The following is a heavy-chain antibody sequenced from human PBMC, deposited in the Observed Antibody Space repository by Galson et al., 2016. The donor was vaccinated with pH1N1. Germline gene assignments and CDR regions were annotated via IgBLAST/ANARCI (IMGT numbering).Heavy chain of an antibody. V-gene: IGHV4-34*01. CDR1: GGSFSGHY. CDR3: ARHSTSGFPGIEVAARRRPFDI. Sequence: ETLSLTCALYGGSFSGHYWSWIRQSPGKGLEWIGEISHSGRSDYNPSLEGRVTVSIDTSMNQFSLNLMSVAAADTAVYYCARHSTSGFPGIEVAARRRPFDIWGPGTMVIVSS. CDR2: ISHSGRS. J-gene: IGHJ3*02. D-gene: IGHD6-19*01.